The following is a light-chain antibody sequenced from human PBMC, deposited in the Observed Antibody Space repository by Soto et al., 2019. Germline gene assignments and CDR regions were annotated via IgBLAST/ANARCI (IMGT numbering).Light chain of an antibody. CDR3: QQYNSYSWT. J-gene: IGKJ1*01. Sequence: IQMTQSPSSLSASVGDRVTITCRASQSISSYLNWYQQKPGKAPKLLIYAASSLQSGVPSRFSGSRSGTEFTLTISRLQPDDFATYYCQQYNSYSWTFGQGTKVDI. CDR2: AAS. CDR1: QSISSY. V-gene: IGKV1-39*01.